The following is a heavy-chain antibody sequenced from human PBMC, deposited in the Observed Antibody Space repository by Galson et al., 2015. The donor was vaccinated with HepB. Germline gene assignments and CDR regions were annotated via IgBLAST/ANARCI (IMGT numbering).Heavy chain of an antibody. V-gene: IGHV2-5*02. D-gene: IGHD5-18*01. Sequence: PALVKPTQTLTLTCTFSGFSLSTSGVGVGWIRQPPGKALEWLALIYWDDDKRYSPSLKSRLTITKDTSKNQVVLTMTNMDPVDTATYYCAHSIRWGYSYGSVWFDPWGQGTLVTVSS. CDR3: AHSIRWGYSYGSVWFDP. J-gene: IGHJ5*02. CDR1: GFSLSTSGVG. CDR2: IYWDDDK.